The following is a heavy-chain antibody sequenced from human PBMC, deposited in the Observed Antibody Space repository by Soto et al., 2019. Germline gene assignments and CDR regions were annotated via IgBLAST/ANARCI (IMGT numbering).Heavy chain of an antibody. CDR3: ARDRVIVGTGSLALYYYYYGMDV. CDR2: IYSGGST. V-gene: IGHV3-53*02. J-gene: IGHJ6*02. CDR1: GFTVSSNY. Sequence: EVQLVETGGGLIQPGGSLRLSCAASGFTVSSNYMSWVRQAPGKGLEWVSVIYSGGSTYYADSVKGRFTISRGNSKNTLYLQMNSLRAEDTAVYYCARDRVIVGTGSLALYYYYYGMDVWGQGTTVTVSS. D-gene: IGHD3-9*01.